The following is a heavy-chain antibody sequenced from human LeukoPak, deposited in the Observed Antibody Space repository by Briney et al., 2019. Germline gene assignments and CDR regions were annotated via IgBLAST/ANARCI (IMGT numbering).Heavy chain of an antibody. V-gene: IGHV4-4*07. CDR3: ARAPSYSYYFDY. Sequence: SETLSLTCTVSGGSISSYYWSWIRQPAGKGLEWIGRIYATGSTNYNPSLKSRGSMSLDTSKNQFSLRLSSVTAADTAVYYCARAPSYSYYFDYWGQGTLVTVSS. D-gene: IGHD3-10*01. CDR2: IYATGST. J-gene: IGHJ4*02. CDR1: GGSISSYY.